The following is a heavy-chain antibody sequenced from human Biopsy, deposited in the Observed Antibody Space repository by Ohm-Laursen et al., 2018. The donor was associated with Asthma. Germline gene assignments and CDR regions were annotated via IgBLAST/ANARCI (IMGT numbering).Heavy chain of an antibody. V-gene: IGHV7-4-1*01. CDR2: INTNSGTP. Sequence: VSVKVSCKASGYTLNSVAVMWVRQAPGQGLEWMGWINTNSGTPTYVQGFSGRFVFSLDPSVTTAYLQIDSLRSEDTGVYYCTRAGSTFVADYWGQGTLVTVSS. CDR3: TRAGSTFVADY. D-gene: IGHD5-12*01. CDR1: GYTLNSVA. J-gene: IGHJ4*01.